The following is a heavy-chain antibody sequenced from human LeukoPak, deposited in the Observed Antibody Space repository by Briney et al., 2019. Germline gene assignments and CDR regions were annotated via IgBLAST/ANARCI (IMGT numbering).Heavy chain of an antibody. Sequence: GGSLRLSCAASGFTFSSYWMSWVRQAPGKGLEWVANIKQDGSEENFVDSVKGRFTISRDNAKNSLYLQVNSLRAEDTAIYYCTRDFSSGDWGQGTLVTVSS. CDR2: IKQDGSEE. V-gene: IGHV3-7*01. CDR3: TRDFSSGD. CDR1: GFTFSSYW. D-gene: IGHD3-3*01. J-gene: IGHJ4*02.